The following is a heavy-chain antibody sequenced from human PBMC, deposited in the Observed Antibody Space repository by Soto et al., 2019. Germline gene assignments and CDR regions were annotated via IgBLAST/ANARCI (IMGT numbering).Heavy chain of an antibody. D-gene: IGHD3-3*01. V-gene: IGHV3-30*18. CDR3: AKVGRKSYYDFWSAYYFDY. Sequence: SGGSLRLSCAASGFTFSSYGIHWVRQAPGKGLEWVAVISYDGSNKYYADSVKGRFTISRDNSKNTLYLQMNSLRAEDTAVYYCAKVGRKSYYDFWSAYYFDYWGQGTLVTVSS. CDR1: GFTFSSYG. J-gene: IGHJ4*02. CDR2: ISYDGSNK.